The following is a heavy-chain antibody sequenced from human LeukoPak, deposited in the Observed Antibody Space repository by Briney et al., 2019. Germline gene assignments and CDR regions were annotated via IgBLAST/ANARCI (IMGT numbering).Heavy chain of an antibody. CDR3: ARVWYYYDSSGILTLYFDY. J-gene: IGHJ4*02. D-gene: IGHD3-22*01. CDR1: GGSISSSNW. V-gene: IGHV4-4*02. Sequence: PSETLSLTCAVSGGSISSSNWWSWVRQPPGKGLEWIGEIYHSGSTNYNPSLKSRVTISVDKSKNQFSLKLSSVTAADTAVYYCARVWYYYDSSGILTLYFDYWGQGTLVTVSS. CDR2: IYHSGST.